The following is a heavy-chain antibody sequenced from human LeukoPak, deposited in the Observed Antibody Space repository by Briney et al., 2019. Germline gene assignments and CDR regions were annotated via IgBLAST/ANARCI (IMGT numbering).Heavy chain of an antibody. V-gene: IGHV3-23*01. CDR3: AKYGSGYWNPVYYGMDV. CDR2: ISGSGGST. J-gene: IGHJ6*02. CDR1: GFTFSNYA. Sequence: GGSLRLSCAASGFTFSNYAMTWVRQAPGKGLEWVSAISGSGGSTYYADSVKGRFTISRDNSKNTLYLQMNSLRAEDTAVYYCAKYGSGYWNPVYYGMDVWGQGTTVTVSS. D-gene: IGHD3-3*01.